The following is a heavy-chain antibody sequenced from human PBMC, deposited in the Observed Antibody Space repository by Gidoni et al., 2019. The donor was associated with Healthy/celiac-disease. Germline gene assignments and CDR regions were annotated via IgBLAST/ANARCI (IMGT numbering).Heavy chain of an antibody. J-gene: IGHJ4*02. CDR1: GGSISSSSYY. Sequence: QLQLQESGPGLVKPSETLSLTCTVSGGSISSSSYYWGWIRQPPGKGLEWIGSFFYSGSTYYNPSLKSRVTISVDTSKNQFSLILSSVTAADTAVYYCARHNLRYSFFGFDSWGQGTLVTVSS. V-gene: IGHV4-39*01. CDR3: ARHNLRYSFFGFDS. D-gene: IGHD2-15*01. CDR2: FFYSGST.